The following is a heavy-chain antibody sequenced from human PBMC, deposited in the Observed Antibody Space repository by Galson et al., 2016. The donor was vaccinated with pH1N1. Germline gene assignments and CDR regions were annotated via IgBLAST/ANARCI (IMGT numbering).Heavy chain of an antibody. CDR3: ARGGYCSGGSCYSGASDY. V-gene: IGHV1-18*01. CDR1: GYTFTSYG. Sequence: SVKVSCKASGYTFTSYGISWVRQAPGQGLEWMGWISGYNGNINYAQKVQGRVTMTTDTSTSTTYMELRSLRSDDTAVYYCARGGYCSGGSCYSGASDYWGQGTLVTVSS. CDR2: ISGYNGNI. D-gene: IGHD2-15*01. J-gene: IGHJ4*02.